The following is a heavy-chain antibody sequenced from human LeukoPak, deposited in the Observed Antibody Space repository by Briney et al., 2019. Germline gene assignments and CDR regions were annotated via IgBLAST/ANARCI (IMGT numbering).Heavy chain of an antibody. V-gene: IGHV1-69*05. CDR2: IIPIFGTA. D-gene: IGHD3-3*01. Sequence: SVKVSCKASGGTFSSYAISWVRQAPGQGLEWMGGIIPIFGTANYAQKFQGRVTITTDESTSTAYMELSSLRSEDTAVYYCARDGVVTQGAFGIWGQGTMVTVSS. J-gene: IGHJ3*02. CDR1: GGTFSSYA. CDR3: ARDGVVTQGAFGI.